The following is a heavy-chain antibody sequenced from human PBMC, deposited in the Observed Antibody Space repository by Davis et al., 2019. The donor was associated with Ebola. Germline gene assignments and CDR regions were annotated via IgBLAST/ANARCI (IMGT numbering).Heavy chain of an antibody. Sequence: GESLKISCSASGFIFSTYVMSWVRQAPGKGLEWVSTLGTSADTYYADSVKGRFTISRDNSRNTLSLQMKSLGTEDTAVYYCARTLTTLYWGQGTLVTVSP. V-gene: IGHV3-23*01. J-gene: IGHJ4*02. D-gene: IGHD1-1*01. CDR2: LGTSADT. CDR1: GFIFSTYV. CDR3: ARTLTTLY.